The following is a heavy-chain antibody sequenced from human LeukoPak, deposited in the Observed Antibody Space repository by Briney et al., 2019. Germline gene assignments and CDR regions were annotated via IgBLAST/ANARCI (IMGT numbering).Heavy chain of an antibody. CDR1: GFTFSSYE. CDR3: ARGSGRITIFGVPY. J-gene: IGHJ4*02. CDR2: ISSSTSTI. Sequence: GGSLRLSCAASGFTFSSYEMNWVRQAPGKGLEWVSYISSSTSTIYYADSVKGRFTISRDNAKNSLYLQMNSLRAEDTAVYYCARGSGRITIFGVPYWGQGTLVTVSS. D-gene: IGHD3-3*01. V-gene: IGHV3-48*03.